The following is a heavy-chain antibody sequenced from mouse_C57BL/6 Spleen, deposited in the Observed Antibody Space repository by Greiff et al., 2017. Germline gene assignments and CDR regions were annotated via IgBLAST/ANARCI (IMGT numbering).Heavy chain of an antibody. Sequence: DVKLVESGGDLVKPGGSLKLSCAASGFTFSSYGMSWVRQTPDKRLEWVATISSGGSYTYYPDSVKGRFTISRDNAKNTLYLQMSSLKSEDTAMYYGARDDYDEEAWFAYWGQGTLVTVSA. D-gene: IGHD2-4*01. J-gene: IGHJ3*01. V-gene: IGHV5-6*02. CDR2: ISSGGSYT. CDR3: ARDDYDEEAWFAY. CDR1: GFTFSSYG.